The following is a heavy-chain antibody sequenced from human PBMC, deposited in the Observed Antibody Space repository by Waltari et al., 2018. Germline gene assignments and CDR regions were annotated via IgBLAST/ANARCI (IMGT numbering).Heavy chain of an antibody. V-gene: IGHV3-23*01. CDR2: VSGGGDVT. D-gene: IGHD3-3*01. Sequence: DVHLLESGGGLAQPVGSLGVSWEAAGSTFSRHAMYWVRQPPGRGLEWVAGVSGGGDVTNYADSVKGRFSVSRDNSNNMVFLQMNSLRVEDTAVYYCAKSPYYDFWTGYDQWGQGTLVNVSS. CDR1: GSTFSRHA. J-gene: IGHJ4*02. CDR3: AKSPYYDFWTGYDQ.